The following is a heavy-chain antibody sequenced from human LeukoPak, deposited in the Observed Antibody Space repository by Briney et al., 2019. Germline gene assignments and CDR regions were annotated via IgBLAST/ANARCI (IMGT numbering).Heavy chain of an antibody. V-gene: IGHV3-48*03. Sequence: GGSLRLSCAASGFTFSSYEMSWVRQAPGKGLEWVSYITSSGSTIYYAGSVKGRFTISRDNAKNSLYLQMNSLRVEDTAVYYCARETSGGYVFDAFDIWGQGTMVTVSS. CDR3: ARETSGGYVFDAFDI. D-gene: IGHD5-12*01. J-gene: IGHJ3*02. CDR1: GFTFSSYE. CDR2: ITSSGSTI.